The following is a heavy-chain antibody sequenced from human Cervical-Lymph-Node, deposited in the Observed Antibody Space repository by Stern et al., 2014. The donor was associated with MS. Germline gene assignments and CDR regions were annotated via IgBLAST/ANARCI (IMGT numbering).Heavy chain of an antibody. CDR2: INWNIGDI. J-gene: IGHJ2*01. Sequence: EVQLVESGGGLIQPGRSLSLSCAASGFTFDDHAMHWVRQAPGKGLEGISGINWNIGDIDYADSVKGRFTISRDNAKNSLYLQMSSLRPEDTALYFCVRDRGASGTYWYFDLWGRGTLVTVSS. D-gene: IGHD3-16*01. CDR1: GFTFDDHA. CDR3: VRDRGASGTYWYFDL. V-gene: IGHV3-9*01.